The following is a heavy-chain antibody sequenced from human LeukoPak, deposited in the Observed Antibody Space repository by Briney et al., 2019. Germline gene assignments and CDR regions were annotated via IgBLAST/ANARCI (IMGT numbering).Heavy chain of an antibody. CDR2: INAGNGNT. J-gene: IGHJ6*03. CDR1: GYTFTSYA. Sequence: EASVKVSCKASGYTFTSYAMHWVRQAPGQRLEWMGWINAGNGNTKYSQEFQGRVTITRDTSASTAYMELSSLRSEDMAVYYCARAPYYYGSGSYVDVWGKGTTVTVSS. CDR3: ARAPYYYGSGSYVDV. V-gene: IGHV1-3*03. D-gene: IGHD3-10*01.